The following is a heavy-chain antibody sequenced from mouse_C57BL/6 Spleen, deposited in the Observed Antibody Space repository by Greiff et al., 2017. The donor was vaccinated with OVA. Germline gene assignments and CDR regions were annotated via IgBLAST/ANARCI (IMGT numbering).Heavy chain of an antibody. V-gene: IGHV1-76*01. D-gene: IGHD1-1*01. CDR1: GYTFTDYY. J-gene: IGHJ1*03. Sequence: VKLVESGAELVRPGASVKLSCKASGYTFTDYYINWVKQRPGQGLEWIARIYPGSGNTYYNEKFKGKDTLTAEKSSSTAYMQLSSLTSEDSAVYFCARSTTVVATRWYFDVWGTGTTVTVSS. CDR3: ARSTTVVATRWYFDV. CDR2: IYPGSGNT.